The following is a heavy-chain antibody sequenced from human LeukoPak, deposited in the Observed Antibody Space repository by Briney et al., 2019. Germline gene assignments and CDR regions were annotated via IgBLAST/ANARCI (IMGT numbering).Heavy chain of an antibody. CDR3: ARSYSGIPYYFDY. D-gene: IGHD1-26*01. Sequence: SETLSLTCTVSGGSISGYYWGWIRQPPGKGLEWIGNIYHSGSTNYSPSLKSRVTISVDTSKNQFSLKLSSVTAADTAVYYCARSYSGIPYYFDYWGQGTLVTVSS. V-gene: IGHV4-59*01. J-gene: IGHJ4*02. CDR2: IYHSGST. CDR1: GGSISGYY.